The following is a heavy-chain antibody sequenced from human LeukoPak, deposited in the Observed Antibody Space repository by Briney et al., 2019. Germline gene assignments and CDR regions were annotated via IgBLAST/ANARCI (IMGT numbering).Heavy chain of an antibody. Sequence: TLSLTCTVSGGSISSGGYYWSWIRQHPGKGLEGIGYIYYSGSNYYNPSLKSRVTISVDTSKNQFSLKLSSVTAADTAVYYCARRGRIFGVVIIGYFDYWGQGTLVTVSS. V-gene: IGHV4-31*03. CDR1: GGSISSGGYY. CDR2: IYYSGSN. D-gene: IGHD3-3*01. CDR3: ARRGRIFGVVIIGYFDY. J-gene: IGHJ4*02.